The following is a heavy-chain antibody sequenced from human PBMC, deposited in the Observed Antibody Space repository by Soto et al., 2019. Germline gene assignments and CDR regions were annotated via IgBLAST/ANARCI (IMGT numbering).Heavy chain of an antibody. V-gene: IGHV1-24*01. Sequence: ASVKVSCKVSGYTLTELSMHWVRQAPGKGLEWMGGFDPEDGETIYAQKFQGRVTMTEDASTGTAYMELSSLRSDDTAVYYCARDRGVAPPVAGNTHYYYYMDVWGKGTTVTVSS. D-gene: IGHD6-19*01. CDR2: FDPEDGET. J-gene: IGHJ6*03. CDR1: GYTLTELS. CDR3: ARDRGVAPPVAGNTHYYYYMDV.